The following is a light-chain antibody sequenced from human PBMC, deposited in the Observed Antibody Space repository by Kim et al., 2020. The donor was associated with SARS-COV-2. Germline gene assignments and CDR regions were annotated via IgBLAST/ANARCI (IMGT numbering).Light chain of an antibody. V-gene: IGKV1-33*01. CDR3: QQYENLPLT. Sequence: DIQMTQSPSSLSASVGDRVTITCQASQDITNYLNWYQQRPGGAPKLLIYEASNLETGVPSRFSGSGSGTTFTLTITSLQTEDIATYYCQQYENLPLTFGGGTKVHIK. J-gene: IGKJ4*01. CDR1: QDITNY. CDR2: EAS.